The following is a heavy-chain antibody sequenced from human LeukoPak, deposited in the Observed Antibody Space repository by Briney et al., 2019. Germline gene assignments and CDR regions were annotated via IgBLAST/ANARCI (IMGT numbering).Heavy chain of an antibody. CDR2: ISSTSKTI. CDR1: GFTFSSYA. CDR3: ASRFDY. Sequence: GGSLRLSCAASGFTFSSYAMSWVRQAPGKGLEWISYISSTSKTIYYTESVKGRFTISRDNAKNSLYLQMDSLRAEDTAVYYCASRFDYWGQGTLVTVSS. J-gene: IGHJ4*02. V-gene: IGHV3-48*01.